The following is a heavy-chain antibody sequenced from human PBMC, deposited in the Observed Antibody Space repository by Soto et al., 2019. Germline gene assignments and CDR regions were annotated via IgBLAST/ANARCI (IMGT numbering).Heavy chain of an antibody. Sequence: EVQLVESGGGLVQPGRSLRLSCAASGFTFDDYAMHWVRQAPGKGLEWVSGISWNSGSIGYADSVKGRFTISRDNAKNYLYLQMNSLRAEDTALYYCAKDHRGYSYGYFGFDYWGQGTLVTVSS. CDR1: GFTFDDYA. CDR2: ISWNSGSI. D-gene: IGHD5-18*01. CDR3: AKDHRGYSYGYFGFDY. V-gene: IGHV3-9*01. J-gene: IGHJ4*02.